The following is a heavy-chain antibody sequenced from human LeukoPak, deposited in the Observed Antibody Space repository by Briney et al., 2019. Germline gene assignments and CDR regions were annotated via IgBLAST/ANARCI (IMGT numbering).Heavy chain of an antibody. CDR1: GYTFTSYY. CDR3: ARSYCTNGVCYTGVPFDP. Sequence: ASVKVSCKASGYTFTSYYMHWVRQAPGQGLEWMGIINPSGGSTSYAQKFQGRLTMSRDMSTSTVYMELSSLRSEDTAVYYCARSYCTNGVCYTGVPFDPWGHGTLVTVSS. V-gene: IGHV1-46*01. D-gene: IGHD2-8*01. CDR2: INPSGGST. J-gene: IGHJ5*02.